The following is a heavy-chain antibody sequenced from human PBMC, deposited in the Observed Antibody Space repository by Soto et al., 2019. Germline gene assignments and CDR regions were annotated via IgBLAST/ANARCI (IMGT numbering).Heavy chain of an antibody. D-gene: IGHD1-26*01. V-gene: IGHV4-4*02. CDR2: IHHSGST. CDR1: GASISSTSSGDW. J-gene: IGHJ4*02. CDR3: AKMVGATLVDY. Sequence: QVQLQESGPGLVKPSGTLSLTCTVSGASISSTSSGDWWSWVRQPPGKGLEWIGEIHHSGSTNYTPSLESRVTMSVDKSKTQFALRLSSVTAADTAVYYCAKMVGATLVDYWGQGTLVTVSS.